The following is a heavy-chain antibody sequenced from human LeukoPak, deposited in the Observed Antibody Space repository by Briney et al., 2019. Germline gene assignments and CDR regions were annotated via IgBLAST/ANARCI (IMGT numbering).Heavy chain of an antibody. Sequence: PGGSLRLSCVASGFTFSSYAMHRVRQAPGKGLEWVAVIWYDGSNEYYVDSVKGRFTISRDNSKNTMYLQMSSLRVEDTAVYYCAREDHSRFDYWGQGTLVTVSS. CDR1: GFTFSSYA. D-gene: IGHD1-14*01. CDR3: AREDHSRFDY. V-gene: IGHV3-33*01. J-gene: IGHJ4*02. CDR2: IWYDGSNE.